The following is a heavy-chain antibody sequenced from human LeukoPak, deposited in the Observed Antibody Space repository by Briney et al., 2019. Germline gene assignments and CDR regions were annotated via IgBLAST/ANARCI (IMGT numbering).Heavy chain of an antibody. CDR3: ARHRSGGSQDDAFDI. CDR1: GFTLSSYS. J-gene: IGHJ3*02. Sequence: PGGSLRLSCAASGFTLSSYSMNWVRQAPGKGLEWVSSISRSSAYIYYADSVKGRFTISRDNAKNSLYLQMNSLRAEDTAVYYCARHRSGGSQDDAFDIWGQGTMVTVSS. D-gene: IGHD2-15*01. CDR2: ISRSSAYI. V-gene: IGHV3-21*01.